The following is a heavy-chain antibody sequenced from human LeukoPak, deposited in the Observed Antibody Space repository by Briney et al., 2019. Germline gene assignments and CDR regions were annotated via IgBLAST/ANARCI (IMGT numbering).Heavy chain of an antibody. CDR2: IYYSGST. V-gene: IGHV4-39*07. CDR3: ATREGDYVWGSYRSNAFDI. J-gene: IGHJ3*02. D-gene: IGHD3-16*02. CDR1: GGSISSSSYY. Sequence: KPSETLSLTCTVSGGSISSSSYYWGWIRQPPGKGLEWIGSIYYSGSTYYNPSLKSRVTISVDTSKNQFSLKLSSVTAADTAVYYCATREGDYVWGSYRSNAFDIWGQGTMVTVSS.